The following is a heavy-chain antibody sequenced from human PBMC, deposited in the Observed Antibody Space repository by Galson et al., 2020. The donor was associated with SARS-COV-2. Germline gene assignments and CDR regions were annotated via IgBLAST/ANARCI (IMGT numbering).Heavy chain of an antibody. CDR1: GYSFTSYW. CDR2: IDPSDSYT. J-gene: IGHJ4*02. D-gene: IGHD2-2*02. CDR3: ARHIKDDPTIVVVPAAIFSLGY. Sequence: HGESLKISCKGSGYSFTSYWISWVRQMPGKGLEWMGRIDPSDSYTNYSPSFQGHVTISADKSISTAYLQWSSLKASDTAMYYCARHIKDDPTIVVVPAAIFSLGYWGQGTLVTVSS. V-gene: IGHV5-10-1*01.